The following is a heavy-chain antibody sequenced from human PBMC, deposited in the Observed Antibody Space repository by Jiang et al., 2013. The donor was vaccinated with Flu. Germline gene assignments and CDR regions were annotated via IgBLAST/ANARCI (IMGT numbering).Heavy chain of an antibody. Sequence: GPGLVKPSQTLSLTCTVSGGSISSGDYYWSWIRQPPGKGLEWIGYIYYSGSTYYNPSLKSRVTISVDTSKNQFSLKLSSVTAADTAVYYCARVGTMVRGVIKPPWGNFDYWGQGTLVTVSS. CDR2: IYYSGST. V-gene: IGHV4-30-4*01. D-gene: IGHD3-10*01. CDR1: GGSISSGDYY. CDR3: ARVGTMVRGVIKPPWGNFDY. J-gene: IGHJ4*02.